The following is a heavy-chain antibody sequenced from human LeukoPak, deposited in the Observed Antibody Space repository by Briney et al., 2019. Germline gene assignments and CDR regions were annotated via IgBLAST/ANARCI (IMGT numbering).Heavy chain of an antibody. V-gene: IGHV4-34*01. J-gene: IGHJ4*02. CDR2: INHSGST. Sequence: SETLSLTCAVYGGSFSGYYWSWIRHPPGKGLEWIGEINHSGSTNYNPSLKSRVTISIDTSKNQFSLKLSSVTAADTAVYYCARGGRKYSSSGLMVYWGQGTLVTVSS. D-gene: IGHD6-6*01. CDR3: ARGGRKYSSSGLMVY. CDR1: GGSFSGYY.